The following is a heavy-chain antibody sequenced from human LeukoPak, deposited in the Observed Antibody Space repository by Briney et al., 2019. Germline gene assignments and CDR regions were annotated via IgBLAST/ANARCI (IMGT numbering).Heavy chain of an antibody. CDR2: VNHSGST. D-gene: IGHD2-15*01. J-gene: IGHJ2*01. CDR1: GGSFSGYY. CDR3: ARVIVVVVAATPSWYFDL. Sequence: PSETLSLTCAVYGGSFSGYYWSWIRQPPGKGLEWIGEVNHSGSTNYNPSLKSRVTISVDTSKNQFSLKLSSVTAADTAVYYCARVIVVVVAATPSWYFDLWGRGTLVTVSS. V-gene: IGHV4-34*01.